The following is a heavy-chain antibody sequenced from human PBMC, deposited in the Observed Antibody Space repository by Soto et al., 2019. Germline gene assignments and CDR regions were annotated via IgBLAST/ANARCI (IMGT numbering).Heavy chain of an antibody. CDR3: ARSGLGDGYNFYYFDY. D-gene: IGHD5-12*01. V-gene: IGHV4-59*01. Sequence: QVQLQESGPGLVKPSETLSLTCTVSGGSISSYYWSWIRQPPGKGLEWIGYIYYSGSTNYNPSLKGRVTISVDTSKNQFSLKLSSVTAADTAVYYCARSGLGDGYNFYYFDYWGQGTLVTVSS. CDR2: IYYSGST. J-gene: IGHJ4*02. CDR1: GGSISSYY.